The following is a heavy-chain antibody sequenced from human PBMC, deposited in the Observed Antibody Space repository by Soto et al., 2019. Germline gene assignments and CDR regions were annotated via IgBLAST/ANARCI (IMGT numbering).Heavy chain of an antibody. CDR2: ISSSSSYI. D-gene: IGHD3-22*01. CDR1: GFTFSSYS. Sequence: GGSLRLSCAASGFTFSSYSMNWVRQAPGKGLEWVSSISSSSSYIYYADSVKGRFTISRDNAKNSLYLQMNSLRAEDTAVYYCAREREGSSMIVVVTTRYFDYWGQGTLVTVSS. CDR3: AREREGSSMIVVVTTRYFDY. V-gene: IGHV3-21*01. J-gene: IGHJ4*02.